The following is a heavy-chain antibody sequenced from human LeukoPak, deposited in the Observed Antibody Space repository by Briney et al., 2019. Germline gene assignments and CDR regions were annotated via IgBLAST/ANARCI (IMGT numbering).Heavy chain of an antibody. D-gene: IGHD3-3*01. J-gene: IGHJ4*02. V-gene: IGHV4-59*01. Sequence: KPSETLSLTCTVSGGSISSYYWSWIRQPPGKGLEWIGYIYYSGSTNYNPSLKSRVTISVDTSKNQFSLKLSSVTAADTAVYYCAGGRNRFWSGEYYFDYWGQGTLVTVSS. CDR2: IYYSGST. CDR1: GGSISSYY. CDR3: AGGRNRFWSGEYYFDY.